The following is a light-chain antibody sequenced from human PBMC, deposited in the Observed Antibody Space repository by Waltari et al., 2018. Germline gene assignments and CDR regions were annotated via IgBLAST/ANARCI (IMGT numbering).Light chain of an antibody. V-gene: IGKV3D-15*01. CDR3: QQYDYWTWT. J-gene: IGKJ1*01. Sequence: EIVMTQSPATLSRSPGERAPRSCRASQRLRSTLAWFQQKPGQPPRLLIYGTATRATGIPARFSGSGSGTDFSLTISSLQPEDFAAYYCQQYDYWTWTFGQGTRVETK. CDR2: GTA. CDR1: QRLRST.